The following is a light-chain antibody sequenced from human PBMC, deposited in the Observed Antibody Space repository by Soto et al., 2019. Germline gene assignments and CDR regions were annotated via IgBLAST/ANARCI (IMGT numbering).Light chain of an antibody. Sequence: QSALTQPASVSGSPGQSITISCTGTSSDVGGYNYVSWYQQHPGKAPKLMIYDVSNRPSGFSNRFSGSKSGNTASLTISGLQAEDGADNYCSSYTRSSLHVFGTGPKLTV. J-gene: IGLJ1*01. CDR1: SSDVGGYNY. V-gene: IGLV2-14*03. CDR3: SSYTRSSLHV. CDR2: DVS.